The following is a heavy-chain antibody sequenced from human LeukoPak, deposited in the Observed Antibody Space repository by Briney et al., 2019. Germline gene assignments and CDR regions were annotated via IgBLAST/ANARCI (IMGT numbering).Heavy chain of an antibody. CDR1: GFTFSDYY. CDR2: ISGSGRP. CDR3: ARAPTGQIDY. J-gene: IGHJ4*02. V-gene: IGHV3-11*01. Sequence: GGSLRLSCTASGFTFSDYYMTWIRQAPGKGLEWVSYISGSGRPRYADSATGRFTISRDNARNSLYLQMSSLRVEDTAVYYCARAPTGQIDYWGQRTLVTVSS. D-gene: IGHD3-9*01.